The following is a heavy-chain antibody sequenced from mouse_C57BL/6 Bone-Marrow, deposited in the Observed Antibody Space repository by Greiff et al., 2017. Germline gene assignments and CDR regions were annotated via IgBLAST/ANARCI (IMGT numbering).Heavy chain of an antibody. CDR2: IDPSDSYT. CDR3: ARTGFDY. D-gene: IGHD4-1*01. Sequence: VQLQQPGAELVMPGASVKLSCKASGYTFTSYWMHWVQQRPGQGLEWIGEIDPSDSYTNYNQKFKGKSTLTVDKSSSTAYMQLSSLTSEDSAVYYCARTGFDYWGQGTTLTVSS. CDR1: GYTFTSYW. J-gene: IGHJ2*01. V-gene: IGHV1-69*01.